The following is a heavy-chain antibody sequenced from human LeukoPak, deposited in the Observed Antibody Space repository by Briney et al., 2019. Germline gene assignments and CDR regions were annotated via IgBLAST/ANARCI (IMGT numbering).Heavy chain of an antibody. CDR3: ARGEAGTTTDFDY. D-gene: IGHD4-17*01. CDR2: IYHSGST. V-gene: IGHV4-4*02. J-gene: IGHJ4*02. Sequence: SETLSLTCAVSGGSISSSNWWSWVRQPPGKGLEWIGEIYHSGSTNYNPSLKSRVTISLDTSKNQFSLKLSSVTAADTAVYYCARGEAGTTTDFDYWGQGTLVTVSS. CDR1: GGSISSSNW.